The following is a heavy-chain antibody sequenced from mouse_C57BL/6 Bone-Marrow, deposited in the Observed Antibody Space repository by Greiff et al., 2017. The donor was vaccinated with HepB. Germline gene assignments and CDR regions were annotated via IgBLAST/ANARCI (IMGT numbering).Heavy chain of an antibody. J-gene: IGHJ4*01. CDR1: GFTFSSYA. D-gene: IGHD1-1*01. V-gene: IGHV5-6-5*01. Sequence: DVQLVESGGGLVKPGGSLKLSCAASGFTFSSYAMSWVRQTPEKRLEWVASISSGGSTYYPDSVKGRFTISRDNARNILYLQMSSLRSEDTAMYYCARGGITTSYAMDYWGQGTSVTVSS. CDR2: ISSGGST. CDR3: ARGGITTSYAMDY.